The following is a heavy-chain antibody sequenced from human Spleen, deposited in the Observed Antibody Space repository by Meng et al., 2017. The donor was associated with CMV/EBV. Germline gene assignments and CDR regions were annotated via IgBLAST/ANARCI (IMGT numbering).Heavy chain of an antibody. D-gene: IGHD1/OR15-1a*01. CDR2: ISWNSGSI. CDR3: ARGGGKTYYYYYGMDV. CDR1: GFTFDDYA. J-gene: IGHJ6*02. V-gene: IGHV3-9*01. Sequence: GGSLRLSCAASGFTFDDYAMHWVRQAPGKGLEWVSGISWNSGSIGYADSVKGRFTISRDNAKNSLYLQMNSLRPEDTAVYYCARGGGKTYYYYYGMDVWGQGTTVTVSS.